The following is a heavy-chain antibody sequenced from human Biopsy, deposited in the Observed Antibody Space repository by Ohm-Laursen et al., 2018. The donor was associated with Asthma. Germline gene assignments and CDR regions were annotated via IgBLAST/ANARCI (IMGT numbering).Heavy chain of an antibody. V-gene: IGHV3-30*18. D-gene: IGHD5-12*01. CDR2: ISYDGNHK. CDR3: AKRRGYSGHDNDY. CDR1: GFMFRSFG. J-gene: IGHJ4*02. Sequence: SLRLSCTASGFMFRSFGMHWVRQSPGKGLEWVAVISYDGNHKFYEDSVKGRFTISRDNSKNTLYLQMNSLRTEDTAVYYCAKRRGYSGHDNDYWGQGTLVIVSS.